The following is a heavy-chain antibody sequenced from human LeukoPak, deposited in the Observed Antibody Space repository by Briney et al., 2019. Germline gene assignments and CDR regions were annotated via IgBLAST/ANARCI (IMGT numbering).Heavy chain of an antibody. J-gene: IGHJ5*02. V-gene: IGHV4-59*01. CDR1: GGSISSYY. CDR2: IYYSGST. Sequence: SETLSLTCTVSGGSISSYYWSWIRQPPGKGLEWIGYIYYSGSTNYNPSLKSRVTISVDTSKNQFSLKLSSVTAADTAVYYCARDRGDHWFDPWGQGTLVTVSS. CDR3: ARDRGDHWFDP. D-gene: IGHD5-24*01.